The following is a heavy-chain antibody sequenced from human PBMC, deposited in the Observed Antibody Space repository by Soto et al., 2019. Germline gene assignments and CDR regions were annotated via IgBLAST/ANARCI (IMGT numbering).Heavy chain of an antibody. Sequence: LRLSCAAPGFTFSSDGMHWVRQAPGKGLEWVAVISYDGSNKYYADSVKGRFTISRDNSKNTLYLQMNSLRAEDTAVYYCAKDYYDSSGTMDYWGQGTLVTVSS. D-gene: IGHD3-22*01. V-gene: IGHV3-30*18. CDR3: AKDYYDSSGTMDY. CDR2: ISYDGSNK. J-gene: IGHJ4*02. CDR1: GFTFSSDG.